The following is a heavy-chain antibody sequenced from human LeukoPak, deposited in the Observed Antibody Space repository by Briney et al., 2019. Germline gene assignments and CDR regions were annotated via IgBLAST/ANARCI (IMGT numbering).Heavy chain of an antibody. CDR2: IRSKANSYAT. CDR3: ARVIDSSGYNYYYDYMDV. Sequence: GGSLRLSCAASGFTFSGSAMHWVRQASGKGLEWVGRIRSKANSYATAYAASVKGRFTISRDDSKNTAYLQMNSLKTEDTAVYYCARVIDSSGYNYYYDYMDVWGKGTTVTVSS. CDR1: GFTFSGSA. D-gene: IGHD3-22*01. V-gene: IGHV3-73*01. J-gene: IGHJ6*03.